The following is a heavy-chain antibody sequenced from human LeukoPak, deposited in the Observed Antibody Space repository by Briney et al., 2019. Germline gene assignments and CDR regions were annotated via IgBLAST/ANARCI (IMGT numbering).Heavy chain of an antibody. J-gene: IGHJ4*02. CDR3: ARNKRVVPPLFDY. Sequence: SGTLSLTCTVSGGSISSHYWSWIRQPPGKGLEWIGYIYYSGSTNYNPSLKSRVTISVDTSKNQFSLKLSSVTAADTAVYYCARNKRVVPPLFDYWGQGTLVTVSS. D-gene: IGHD2-2*01. V-gene: IGHV4-59*11. CDR2: IYYSGST. CDR1: GGSISSHY.